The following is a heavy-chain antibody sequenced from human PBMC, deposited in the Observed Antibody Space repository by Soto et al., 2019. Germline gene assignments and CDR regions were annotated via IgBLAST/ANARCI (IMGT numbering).Heavy chain of an antibody. Sequence: GGSLRLSCTASGFTFGDYAMSWFRQAPGKGLEWVGFIRSKAYGGTTEYAASVKGRFTISRDDSKSIAYLQMNSLKTEDTAVYYCAKDLGIAVANYYYYYGMDVWGQGTTVTVSS. CDR3: AKDLGIAVANYYYYYGMDV. CDR2: IRSKAYGGTT. J-gene: IGHJ6*02. CDR1: GFTFGDYA. V-gene: IGHV3-49*03. D-gene: IGHD6-19*01.